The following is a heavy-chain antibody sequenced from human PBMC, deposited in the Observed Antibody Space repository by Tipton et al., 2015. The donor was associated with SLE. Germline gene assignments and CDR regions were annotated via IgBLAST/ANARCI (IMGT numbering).Heavy chain of an antibody. CDR3: ARGISYVLGWFDP. Sequence: TLSLTCTVFGGSISSGSHYWSWIRQPAGKGLEWIGRIYHSGSTSYNPSLESRVAISIDTSKNQFSLRLTSVTAADTAVYHCARGISYVLGWFDPWGQGTLVTVSS. V-gene: IGHV4-61*02. CDR1: GGSISSGSHY. J-gene: IGHJ5*02. CDR2: IYHSGST. D-gene: IGHD3-16*01.